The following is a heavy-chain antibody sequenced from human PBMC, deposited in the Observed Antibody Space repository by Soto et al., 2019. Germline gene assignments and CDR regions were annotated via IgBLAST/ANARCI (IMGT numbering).Heavy chain of an antibody. V-gene: IGHV1-46*01. J-gene: IGHJ3*02. Sequence: QVQLVQSGAEVKKPGASAKVSCKASGYTFTSYYMHWVRQAPGQGLEWMGIINPSGGSTSYAQKFQGRVTMTRDTSTSTVYMELSSLRSEDTAVYYCARSYCGGDCYSRGNAFDIWGQGTMVTVSS. CDR2: INPSGGST. CDR3: ARSYCGGDCYSRGNAFDI. D-gene: IGHD2-21*02. CDR1: GYTFTSYY.